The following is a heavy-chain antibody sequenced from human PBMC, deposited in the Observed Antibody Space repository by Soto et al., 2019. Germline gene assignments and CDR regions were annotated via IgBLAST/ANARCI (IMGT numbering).Heavy chain of an antibody. J-gene: IGHJ5*02. CDR3: ARDPAVEEQKLPWFEP. CDR2: ISAYNGNT. CDR1: GYTFTSYG. V-gene: IGHV1-18*01. Sequence: ASVKVSCKASGYTFTSYGISWVRQAPGQGLEWMGWISAYNGNTNYAQKLQGRVTMTTDTSTSTAYMELRSLRSDDTAVYYCARDPAVEEQKLPWFEPWGQGTLVTVSS. D-gene: IGHD6-13*01.